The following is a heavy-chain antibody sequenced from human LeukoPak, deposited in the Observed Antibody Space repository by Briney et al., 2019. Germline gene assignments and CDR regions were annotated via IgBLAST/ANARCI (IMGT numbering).Heavy chain of an antibody. CDR3: ARDAAVAGARVFDY. V-gene: IGHV4-31*03. J-gene: IGHJ4*02. D-gene: IGHD6-19*01. CDR2: IYYSGST. CDR1: GGSISSGGYY. Sequence: SQTLSLTCIVSGGSISSGGYYWSWIRQHPGKGLEWIGYIYYSGSTYYNPSLKSRVTISVDTSKNQFSLKLSSVTAADTAVYYGARDAAVAGARVFDYWGQGTLVTVSS.